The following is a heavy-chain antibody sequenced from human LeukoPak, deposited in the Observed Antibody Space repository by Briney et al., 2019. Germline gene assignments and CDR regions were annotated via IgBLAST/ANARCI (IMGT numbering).Heavy chain of an antibody. CDR1: GGTFSSYA. Sequence: ASVKVSCKASGGTFSSYAISWVRQAPGQGLEWMGGIIPIFGTANYAQKFQGRVTITTDESTSTAYMELRSLRSDDTAVYYCARGRDFWSGYPGLRFDYWGQGTLVTVSS. D-gene: IGHD3-3*01. CDR2: IIPIFGTA. CDR3: ARGRDFWSGYPGLRFDY. J-gene: IGHJ4*02. V-gene: IGHV1-69*05.